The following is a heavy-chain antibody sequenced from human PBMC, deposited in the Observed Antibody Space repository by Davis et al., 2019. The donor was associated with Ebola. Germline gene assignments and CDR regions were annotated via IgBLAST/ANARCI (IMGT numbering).Heavy chain of an antibody. CDR1: GYTFTSYA. D-gene: IGHD6-13*01. Sequence: AASVKVSCKASGYTFTSYAMHWVRQAPGQRLEWMGWINAGNGNTKYSQEFQGRVTITRDTSASTAFMELSSLRSEDTAVYFCARERIAAAGQRGLWAVAGPEQTRYFDYWGQGTLVTVSS. CDR3: ARERIAAAGQRGLWAVAGPEQTRYFDY. J-gene: IGHJ4*02. CDR2: INAGNGNT. V-gene: IGHV1-3*01.